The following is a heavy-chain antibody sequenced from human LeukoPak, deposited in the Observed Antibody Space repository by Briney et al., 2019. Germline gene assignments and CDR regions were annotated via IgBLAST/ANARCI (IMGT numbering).Heavy chain of an antibody. V-gene: IGHV1-18*01. J-gene: IGHJ5*02. CDR3: ARVLQSIVVVPAATYWFDP. CDR2: ISAYNGNT. D-gene: IGHD2-2*01. Sequence: VASVKVSCKASGYTFTSYGISWVRQAPGQGLEWMGWISAYNGNTNYAQKLQGRVTMTTDTSTSTAYMELRSLRSEDTAVYYCARVLQSIVVVPAATYWFDPWGQGTLVTVSS. CDR1: GYTFTSYG.